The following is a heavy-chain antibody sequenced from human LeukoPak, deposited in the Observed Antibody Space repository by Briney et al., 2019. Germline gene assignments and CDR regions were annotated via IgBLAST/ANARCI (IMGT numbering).Heavy chain of an antibody. Sequence: GGSLRLSCAAPGFTFSSYTMNWVRQAPGKGLEWVSSITSSSSYIYYADSVKGRFTISRDNAKNSLYLQMNSLRAEDTAVYYCARHVVAVGFDYWGQGTLVIVSS. CDR1: GFTFSSYT. J-gene: IGHJ4*02. D-gene: IGHD3-22*01. CDR2: ITSSSSYI. V-gene: IGHV3-21*01. CDR3: ARHVVAVGFDY.